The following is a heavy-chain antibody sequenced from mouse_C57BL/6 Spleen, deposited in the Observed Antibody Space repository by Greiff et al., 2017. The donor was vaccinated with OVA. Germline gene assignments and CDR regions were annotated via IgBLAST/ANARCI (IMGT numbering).Heavy chain of an antibody. CDR2: IDPSDSYT. CDR1: GYTFTSYW. Sequence: QVQLQQPGAELVKPGASVKLSCKASGYTFTSYWMQWVKQRPGQGLEWIGEIDPSDSYTNYNQKFKGKATLTVDTSSSTAYMQLSSLTSEDSAVYDCAVGSSPNYFDYWGQGTTLTVSS. J-gene: IGHJ2*01. V-gene: IGHV1-50*01. D-gene: IGHD1-1*01. CDR3: AVGSSPNYFDY.